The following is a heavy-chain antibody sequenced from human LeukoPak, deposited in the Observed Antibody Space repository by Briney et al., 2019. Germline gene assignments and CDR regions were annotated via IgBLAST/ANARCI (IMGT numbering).Heavy chain of an antibody. CDR2: VYYSART. CDR1: GGSLSSYY. J-gene: IGHJ2*01. Sequence: SETLSLTCTVSGGSLSSYYWSWMRQTPGKGLDWIGYVYYSARTNYNPALTSRVTKSLDTSENQFSLKLSSVTAADTAVYYCAREANSPTARYWYFDLWGRGTQVTVSS. CDR3: AREANSPTARYWYFDL. V-gene: IGHV4-59*01. D-gene: IGHD2-21*01.